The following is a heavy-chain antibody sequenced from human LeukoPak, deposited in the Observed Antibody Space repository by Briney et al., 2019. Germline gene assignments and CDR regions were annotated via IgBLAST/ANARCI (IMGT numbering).Heavy chain of an antibody. V-gene: IGHV3-53*01. CDR1: GFTVSSNY. CDR2: IYSGGST. CDR3: ARVLRSTMVRGVISRGYYFDY. J-gene: IGHJ4*02. Sequence: GGSLRLSCAASGFTVSSNYMSWVRQAPGKGLEWVSVIYSGGSTYYADSVKGRFTISRDNSKNMLYLQMNSLRAEDTAVYYCARVLRSTMVRGVISRGYYFDYWGQGTLVTVSS. D-gene: IGHD3-10*01.